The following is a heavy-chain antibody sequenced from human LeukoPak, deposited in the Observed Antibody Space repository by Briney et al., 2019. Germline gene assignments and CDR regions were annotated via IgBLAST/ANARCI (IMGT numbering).Heavy chain of an antibody. CDR3: AREGKWLRTFDY. CDR2: ISSSSSYI. J-gene: IGHJ4*02. V-gene: IGHV3-21*01. D-gene: IGHD5-12*01. CDR1: GFTFSSYS. Sequence: MPGGSLRLSCAASGFTFSSYSMNWVRQAPGNGLEWVSSISSSSSYIYYADSVKGRFTISRDNAKNSLYLQMNSLRAEDTAVYYCAREGKWLRTFDYWGQGTLVTVSS.